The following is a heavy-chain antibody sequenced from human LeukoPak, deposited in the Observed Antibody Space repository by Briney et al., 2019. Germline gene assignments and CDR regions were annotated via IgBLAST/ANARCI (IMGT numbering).Heavy chain of an antibody. J-gene: IGHJ6*03. CDR3: ARARVGATPYSSYYMDV. Sequence: PGGSLRLSCAASGFTFSSYWMSWVRQAPGKGLEWVANIKQDGSEKYYVDSVKGRLTISRDNAENSLHLQMNSLRLEDTAVYYCARARVGATPYSSYYMDVWGKGTTVTVSS. CDR1: GFTFSSYW. D-gene: IGHD2-21*01. V-gene: IGHV3-7*01. CDR2: IKQDGSEK.